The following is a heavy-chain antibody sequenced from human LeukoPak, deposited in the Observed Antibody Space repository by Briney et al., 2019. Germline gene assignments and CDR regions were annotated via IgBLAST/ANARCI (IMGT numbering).Heavy chain of an antibody. CDR2: ISNGGGHI. Sequence: GGSLRLSCAASGFTFDDYYMSWIRQAPGEGLDWVSYISNGGGHISYADSAKGRFTISRDNTKNSLYLHMDSLGADDTAVYYCARGFSSYPAEWGQGTLVTISS. CDR3: ARGFSSYPAE. J-gene: IGHJ4*02. V-gene: IGHV3-11*01. D-gene: IGHD3-16*02. CDR1: GFTFDDYY.